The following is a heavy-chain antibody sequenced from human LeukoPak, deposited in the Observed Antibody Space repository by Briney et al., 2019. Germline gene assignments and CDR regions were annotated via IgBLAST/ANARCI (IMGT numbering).Heavy chain of an antibody. CDR1: GFTFSSYE. D-gene: IGHD2-21*02. V-gene: IGHV3-48*03. CDR3: ARFYTALDY. J-gene: IGHJ4*02. CDR2: ISSSGSTI. Sequence: GGSLRLSCAASGFTFSSYEMNWVRQAPGKGLEWVPYISSSGSTIYYADSVKGRFTISRDNAKNSLYLRMNSLRAEDTAVYYCARFYTALDYWGQGTLVTVSS.